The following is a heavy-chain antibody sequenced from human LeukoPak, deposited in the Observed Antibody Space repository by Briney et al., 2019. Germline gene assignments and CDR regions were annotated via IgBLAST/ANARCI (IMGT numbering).Heavy chain of an antibody. CDR2: ISYDGSNK. CDR3: AKDLDTAMNYYYGMDV. Sequence: PGGSLRLSCAASGFTFSSYGMHWVRQAPGKGLEGGAVISYDGSNKYYADSVKGRFTISRDNSKNTLYLQMNSLRAEDTAVYYCAKDLDTAMNYYYGMDVWGQGTTVTVSS. D-gene: IGHD5-18*01. J-gene: IGHJ6*02. CDR1: GFTFSSYG. V-gene: IGHV3-30*18.